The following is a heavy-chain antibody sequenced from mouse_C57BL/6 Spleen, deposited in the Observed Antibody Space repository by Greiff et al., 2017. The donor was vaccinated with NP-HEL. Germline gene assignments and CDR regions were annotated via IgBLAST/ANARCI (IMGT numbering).Heavy chain of an antibody. CDR3: VRGPPVVDHLYAMDY. Sequence: EVQLVESGGGLVQPKGSLKLSCAASGFTFNTYAMHWVRQAPGKGLEWVARIRSKSSNYATYYADSVKDRFTISRDDSQSMLYLQMNNLKTEDTARYYCVRGPPVVDHLYAMDYWGQGTSVTVSS. J-gene: IGHJ4*01. D-gene: IGHD1-1*01. V-gene: IGHV10-3*01. CDR2: IRSKSSNYAT. CDR1: GFTFNTYA.